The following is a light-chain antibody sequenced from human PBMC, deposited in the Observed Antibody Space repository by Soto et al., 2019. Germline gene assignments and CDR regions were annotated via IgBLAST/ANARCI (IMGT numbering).Light chain of an antibody. Sequence: EIVMTQSPLSLPVTPVGPSSISCISSQNLLHSNGYIYLDWYLQKPGQSPHLLIYLGSNRASGVPDRFSGSGSGTDFTLQISRVEAEDVGIYYCMQTLQTPTFGQGTKVDIK. V-gene: IGKV2-28*01. CDR1: QNLLHSNGYIY. CDR2: LGS. J-gene: IGKJ1*01. CDR3: MQTLQTPT.